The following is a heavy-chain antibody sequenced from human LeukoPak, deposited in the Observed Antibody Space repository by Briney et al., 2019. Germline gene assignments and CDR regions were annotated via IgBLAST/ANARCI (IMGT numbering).Heavy chain of an antibody. CDR3: ARARTYYYDSSGKAYFDY. D-gene: IGHD3-22*01. CDR2: INAGNGNT. V-gene: IGHV1-3*01. CDR1: GYTFTSYA. J-gene: IGHJ4*02. Sequence: ASVKVSCKASGYTFTSYAMHWVRQAPGQRLEWMGWINAGNGNTKYSQKFQGRVTITRDTSASTAYMELSSLRSEDTAVYYCARARTYYYDSSGKAYFDYWGQGTLVTVSS.